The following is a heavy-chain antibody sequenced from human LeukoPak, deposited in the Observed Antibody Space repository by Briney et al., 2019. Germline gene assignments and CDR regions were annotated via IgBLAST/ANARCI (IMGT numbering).Heavy chain of an antibody. V-gene: IGHV4-59*01. J-gene: IGHJ4*02. CDR2: IYYGGST. Sequence: PSETLSLTCSISGGSISPYYRTWVRQSPGKGLEWIGYIYYGGSTNYNPSLKSRVTISIDTSETQFSLRLTSVTAADTAVYYCARGSSSWYIPQDYWGQGALVTVSS. CDR3: ARGSSSWYIPQDY. CDR1: GGSISPYY. D-gene: IGHD6-13*01.